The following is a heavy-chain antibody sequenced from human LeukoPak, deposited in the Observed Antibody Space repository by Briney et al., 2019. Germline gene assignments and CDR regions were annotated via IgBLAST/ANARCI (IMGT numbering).Heavy chain of an antibody. D-gene: IGHD3-22*01. V-gene: IGHV3-33*01. CDR1: GFTFSGYG. CDR2: IWSGGTNK. J-gene: IGHJ4*02. Sequence: SGGSLRLSCAASGFTFSGYGMHWVRQAPGKGLDWVAIIWSGGTNKYYADSVKGRFTISRDNSKNTLYLQMDSLRAEDTALYYCARTHYDGGGYYKFDSWGRGTLVTVSS. CDR3: ARTHYDGGGYYKFDS.